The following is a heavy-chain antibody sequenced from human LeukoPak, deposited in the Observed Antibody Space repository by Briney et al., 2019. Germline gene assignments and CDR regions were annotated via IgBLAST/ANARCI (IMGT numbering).Heavy chain of an antibody. Sequence: SVKVSCKASGGTFSSYAISWVRQAPGQGLEWRGRIIPIFGTANYAQKFQGRVTITTDESTSTAYMELSSLRSEDTAVYYCARDNSAAAAGHFDYWGQGTLVTVSS. J-gene: IGHJ4*02. CDR1: GGTFSSYA. CDR2: IIPIFGTA. V-gene: IGHV1-69*05. CDR3: ARDNSAAAAGHFDY. D-gene: IGHD6-13*01.